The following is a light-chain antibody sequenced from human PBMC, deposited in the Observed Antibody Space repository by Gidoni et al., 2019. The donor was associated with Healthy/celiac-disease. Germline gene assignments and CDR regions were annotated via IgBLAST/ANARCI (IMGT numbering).Light chain of an antibody. J-gene: IGLJ1*01. CDR3: CSYAGSYTFYV. CDR2: VVS. Sequence: QSALTQPRSVSGSPGQSVTISCTGTSSDVGGYNYVSWYQQHPGQAPKLMLDVVSKRPSGVPDRFSGSKSGNSASLTISGLQAEDEADYYCCSYAGSYTFYVFGTGTKVTVL. V-gene: IGLV2-11*01. CDR1: SSDVGGYNY.